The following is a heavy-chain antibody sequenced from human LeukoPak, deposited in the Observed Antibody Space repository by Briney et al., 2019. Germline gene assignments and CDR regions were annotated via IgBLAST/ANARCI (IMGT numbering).Heavy chain of an antibody. CDR3: ITVERWLLNTPPY. CDR1: GFIFSNAW. D-gene: IGHD5-24*01. Sequence: PGGSLRLSCAASGFIFSNAWMSWVRQAPGKGLEWVGRIKTKTDGWTTDYAAPVKGRFTISRDDSKNTLYLQMNSLKPEDTAVYYCITVERWLLNTPPYWGPGTLVTVSS. J-gene: IGHJ4*02. V-gene: IGHV3-15*05. CDR2: IKTKTDGWTT.